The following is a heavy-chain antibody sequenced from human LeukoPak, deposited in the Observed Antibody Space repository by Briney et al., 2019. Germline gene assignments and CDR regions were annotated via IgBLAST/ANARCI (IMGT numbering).Heavy chain of an antibody. V-gene: IGHV3-30*03. CDR2: ISYDGGNE. CDR1: GFPFRGYA. Sequence: GRSLRLSCPASGFPFRGYAMHWVRQAPGKGLEWVSMISYDGGNEYFGDSVKGRFTISRDNSKNTLFLQMNTLRPEDTAVYYCARVNSGDYEPLDYWGQGTLVTVSS. D-gene: IGHD4-17*01. CDR3: ARVNSGDYEPLDY. J-gene: IGHJ4*02.